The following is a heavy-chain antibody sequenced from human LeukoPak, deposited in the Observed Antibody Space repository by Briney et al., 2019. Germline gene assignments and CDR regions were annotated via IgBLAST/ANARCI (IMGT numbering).Heavy chain of an antibody. Sequence: SVKVSCKASGGTFSSYAISWVRQAPGQGLEWMGGIIPIFGTANYAQKFQGRVTITTDESTSTAYMELSSLRSEDMAVYYCAQERYDSSGYPDAFDIWGQGTMVTVSS. V-gene: IGHV1-69*05. CDR2: IIPIFGTA. D-gene: IGHD3-22*01. CDR1: GGTFSSYA. J-gene: IGHJ3*02. CDR3: AQERYDSSGYPDAFDI.